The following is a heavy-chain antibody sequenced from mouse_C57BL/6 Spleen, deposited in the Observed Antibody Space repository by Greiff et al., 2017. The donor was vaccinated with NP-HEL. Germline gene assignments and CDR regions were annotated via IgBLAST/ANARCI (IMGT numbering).Heavy chain of an antibody. CDR3: ARHYCGSSYGYFDV. V-gene: IGHV2-6-1*01. Sequence: VQLQQSGPGLVAPSQSLSITCTVSGFSLTSYGVHWVRQPPGKGLEWLVVIWSDGSTTYNSALKSRLSISKDNSKSQVFLKMNSLQTDDTAMYYCARHYCGSSYGYFDVWGTGTTVTVSS. CDR2: IWSDGST. D-gene: IGHD1-1*01. CDR1: GFSLTSYG. J-gene: IGHJ1*03.